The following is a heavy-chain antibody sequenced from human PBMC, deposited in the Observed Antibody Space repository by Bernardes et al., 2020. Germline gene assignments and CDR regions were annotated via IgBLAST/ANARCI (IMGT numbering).Heavy chain of an antibody. CDR1: SGSIRSGSYY. J-gene: IGHJ5*01. D-gene: IGHD3-10*01. CDR2: IYYSGST. Sequence: SETLSLTCTVSSGSIRSGSYYWGWIRQTPGKGLEWIGNIYYSGSTYYNPSLKSRVTISVDTSKNQFSLKLSSVTAADTAVYFCARHTPSDYYGSGNYYRRNNWCDSWGQGTLVTVSS. V-gene: IGHV4-39*01. CDR3: ARHTPSDYYGSGNYYRRNNWCDS.